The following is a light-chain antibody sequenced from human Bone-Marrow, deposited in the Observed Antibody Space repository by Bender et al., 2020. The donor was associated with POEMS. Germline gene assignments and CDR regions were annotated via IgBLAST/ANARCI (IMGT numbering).Light chain of an antibody. CDR1: SSDIGRYNY. CDR3: CSYTNNNAQV. J-gene: IGLJ1*01. V-gene: IGLV2-14*03. Sequence: SALTQPASVSGSPGQSITITCTGTSSDIGRYNYVSWYQQHPVKVPKLMIYDVDNRPSGVSNRFSGSKSGNTASLTIPGLPADDGAEYYCCSYTNNNAQVFGTGTKVCVL. CDR2: DVD.